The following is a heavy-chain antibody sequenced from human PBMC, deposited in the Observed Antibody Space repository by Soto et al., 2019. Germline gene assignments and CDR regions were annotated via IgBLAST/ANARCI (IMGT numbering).Heavy chain of an antibody. CDR2: VIPVFGTP. V-gene: IGHV1-69*06. CDR3: ARPADYVSGFSQ. D-gene: IGHD3-16*01. CDR1: GGTFTTST. J-gene: IGHJ4*02. Sequence: QVQLVQSGAEVKKPGSSVKVSCQTSGGTFTTSTISCVRQAPGQGLEWMGGVIPVFGTPSYAQKFQGRVTMIADRSSSTAYMALRNLRSEDTAMYYCARPADYVSGFSQWGPGTLVTVSS.